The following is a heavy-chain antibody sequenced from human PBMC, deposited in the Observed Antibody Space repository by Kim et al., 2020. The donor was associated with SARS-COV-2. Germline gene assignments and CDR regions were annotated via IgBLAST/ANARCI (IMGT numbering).Heavy chain of an antibody. D-gene: IGHD3-10*01. CDR2: ISYDGSNK. CDR1: GFTFSSYG. Sequence: GGSLRLSCAASGFTFSSYGMHWVRQAPGKRLEWVAVISYDGSNKYYADSVKGRFTISRDNSKNTLYLQMNSLRAEDTAVYYCAKDPSSLLWFGELADYWG. V-gene: IGHV3-30*18. J-gene: IGHJ4*01. CDR3: AKDPSSLLWFGELADY.